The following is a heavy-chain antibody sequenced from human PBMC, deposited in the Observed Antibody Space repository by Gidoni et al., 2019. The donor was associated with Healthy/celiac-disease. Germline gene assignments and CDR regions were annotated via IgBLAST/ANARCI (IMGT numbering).Heavy chain of an antibody. J-gene: IGHJ4*02. CDR3: AREKRYYDSSGSLDY. Sequence: QVQLVQSGAEVKKPGASVKVSCKASGYTFTSYGISWVRPAPGQGLEWMGWISAYNGNTNYAQKLQGRVTMTTDTSTSTAYMELRSLRSDDTAVYYCAREKRYYDSSGSLDYWGQGTLVTVSS. V-gene: IGHV1-18*04. CDR1: GYTFTSYG. CDR2: ISAYNGNT. D-gene: IGHD3-22*01.